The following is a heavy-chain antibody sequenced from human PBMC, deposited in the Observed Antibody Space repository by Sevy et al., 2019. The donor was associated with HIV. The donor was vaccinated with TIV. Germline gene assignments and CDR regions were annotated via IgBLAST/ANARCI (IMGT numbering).Heavy chain of an antibody. V-gene: IGHV3-7*01. CDR2: IKQDGSVK. CDR3: VRAIAADGSF. D-gene: IGHD6-13*01. Sequence: GGSLRLSCAASGFTLNNYWMNWVRQAPGKELEWVANIKQDGSVKYYVDSVKGRFTISRDNARNLVFLQMNSLRVEDTALYYCVRAIAADGSFWGQGTLVTVSS. J-gene: IGHJ4*02. CDR1: GFTLNNYW.